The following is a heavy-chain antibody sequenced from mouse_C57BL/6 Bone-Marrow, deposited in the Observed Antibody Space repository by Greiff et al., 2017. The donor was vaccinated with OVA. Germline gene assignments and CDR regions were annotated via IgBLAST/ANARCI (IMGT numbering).Heavy chain of an antibody. Sequence: VQLQQSGAELARPGASVKLSCKASGYTFTSYGISWVKQRTGQGLEWIGEIYPRSGNTYYNEKFKGKATLTADKSSSTAYMELRSLTSEDSAVYFCATDPGSSPWFAYWGQGTLVTVSA. CDR1: GYTFTSYG. CDR3: ATDPGSSPWFAY. V-gene: IGHV1-81*01. CDR2: IYPRSGNT. J-gene: IGHJ3*01. D-gene: IGHD1-1*01.